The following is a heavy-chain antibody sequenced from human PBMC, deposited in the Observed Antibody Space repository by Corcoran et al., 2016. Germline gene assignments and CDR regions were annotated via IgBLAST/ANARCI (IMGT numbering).Heavy chain of an antibody. CDR1: GGSFSGYY. J-gene: IGHJ5*02. V-gene: IGHV4-34*01. CDR2: INHSGST. CDR3: ARGLRQMGIFAP. Sequence: QVQLQQWGAGLLKPSETLSLTCAVYGGSFSGYYWSWIRQPPGKGLEWIGEINHSGSTNYNPSLKSRVTISIDTSKKQFSLKLSSVTAADTAVYSCARGLRQMGIFAPWGQGTLVTVS. D-gene: IGHD2-8*01.